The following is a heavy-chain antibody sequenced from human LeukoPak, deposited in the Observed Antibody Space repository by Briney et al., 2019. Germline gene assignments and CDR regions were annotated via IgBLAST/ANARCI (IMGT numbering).Heavy chain of an antibody. V-gene: IGHV1-46*01. CDR2: INPSGGST. Sequence: ASVKVSCKASGYTFTSYYMHWVRPAPGQGLEWMGIINPSGGSTSYAQKFQGRVTMTRDTSTSTVYMELSSLRSEDTAVYYCARDWARSYYYDSRIGNWFDPWGQGTLVTVSS. CDR1: GYTFTSYY. J-gene: IGHJ5*02. CDR3: ARDWARSYYYDSRIGNWFDP. D-gene: IGHD3-22*01.